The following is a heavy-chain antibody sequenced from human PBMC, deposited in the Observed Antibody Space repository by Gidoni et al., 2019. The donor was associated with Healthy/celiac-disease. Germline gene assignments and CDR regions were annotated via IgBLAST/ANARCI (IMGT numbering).Heavy chain of an antibody. D-gene: IGHD3-3*01. Sequence: EVQLVESGGGLVQPGGSLRLSCAASGFTFSSYWMSWVRQAPGKGLEWVANIKQDGSEKYYVDSVKGRFTISRDNAKNSLYLQMNSLRAEDTAVYYCARPYYDFWSGYIDYWGQGTLVTVSS. J-gene: IGHJ4*02. CDR1: GFTFSSYW. CDR2: IKQDGSEK. V-gene: IGHV3-7*01. CDR3: ARPYYDFWSGYIDY.